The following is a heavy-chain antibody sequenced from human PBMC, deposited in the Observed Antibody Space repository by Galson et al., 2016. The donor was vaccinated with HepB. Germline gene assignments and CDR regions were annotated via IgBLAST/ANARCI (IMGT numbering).Heavy chain of an antibody. CDR1: GFTFSSYA. D-gene: IGHD3-22*01. CDR2: ISGSGDRT. J-gene: IGHJ4*02. Sequence: SLRLSCAASGFTFSSYAMSWVRQAPGKGLEWVSAISGSGDRTYYADSVKGRFTISRDNSKNTLYLQMNSLRAEDTAVYFCAKDWGFWNYDSSGTLDYWGQGILVTVSS. CDR3: AKDWGFWNYDSSGTLDY. V-gene: IGHV3-23*01.